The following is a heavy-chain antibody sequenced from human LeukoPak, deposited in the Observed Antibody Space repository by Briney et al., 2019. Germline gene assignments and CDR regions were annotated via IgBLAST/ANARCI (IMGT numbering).Heavy chain of an antibody. CDR3: AKAFRSGPLYGMDA. J-gene: IGHJ6*02. V-gene: IGHV3-30*18. CDR1: GFTFSSYG. Sequence: PGRSLRLSCAASGFTFSSYGMHWVRQAPGKGLEWVAVISYDGSNKYYADSVKGRLTISRDNSKNTLYLQMNGLRAEDTAVYYCAKAFRSGPLYGMDAWGQGTTVTVSS. D-gene: IGHD3-3*01. CDR2: ISYDGSNK.